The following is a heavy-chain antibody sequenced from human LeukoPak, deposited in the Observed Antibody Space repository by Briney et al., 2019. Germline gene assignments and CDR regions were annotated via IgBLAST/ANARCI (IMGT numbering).Heavy chain of an antibody. CDR2: IYYSGST. V-gene: IGHV4-59*08. CDR1: GGSISSYY. CDR3: ARRAPLVVVPAAIGNGWFDP. D-gene: IGHD2-2*01. J-gene: IGHJ5*02. Sequence: PSETLSLTCTVSGGSISSYYWSWIQQPPGKGLEWIGYIYYSGSTNYNPSLKSRVTISVDTSKNQFSLKLSSVTAADTAVYYCARRAPLVVVPAAIGNGWFDPWGQGTLVTVSS.